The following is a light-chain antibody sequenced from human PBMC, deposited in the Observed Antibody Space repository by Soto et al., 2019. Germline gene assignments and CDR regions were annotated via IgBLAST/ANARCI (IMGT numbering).Light chain of an antibody. CDR3: QQHGSLLWT. Sequence: EIVLTQSPGTLSLSPGERASLSCRASQSVSSTFLAWYQQKPGQAPRLLIYAASTRATGIPDRFSGSGSGTDFTLTISRLEPEDFAVYYCQQHGSLLWTFGLGTKVEIK. J-gene: IGKJ1*01. CDR1: QSVSSTF. V-gene: IGKV3-20*01. CDR2: AAS.